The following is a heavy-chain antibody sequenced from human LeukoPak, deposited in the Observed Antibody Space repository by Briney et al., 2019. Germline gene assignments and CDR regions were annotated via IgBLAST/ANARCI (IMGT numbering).Heavy chain of an antibody. V-gene: IGHV3-30*03. CDR3: AILLIGSAPDAFDI. Sequence: GGSLRLSCAASGFTFSSYGMHWVRQAPGKGLEWVAVISYDGSNKYYADSVKGRFTISRDNSKNTLYLQMNSLRAEDTAVYHCAILLIGSAPDAFDIWGQGTMVTVSS. CDR2: ISYDGSNK. D-gene: IGHD3-10*01. J-gene: IGHJ3*02. CDR1: GFTFSSYG.